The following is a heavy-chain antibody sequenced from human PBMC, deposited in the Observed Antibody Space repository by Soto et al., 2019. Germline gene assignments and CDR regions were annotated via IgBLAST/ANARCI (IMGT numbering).Heavy chain of an antibody. Sequence: PGGSLRLSCAASGFTFSSYAMTWVRQAPGKGLEWVSAISGRGDSTYYADSVKGRFTISRDQSKNTLYLQMHSLRAEDTAVYFCAKERDNGAHRYLFDDCGQGSLVIVSS. D-gene: IGHD2-8*01. V-gene: IGHV3-23*01. CDR2: ISGRGDST. CDR1: GFTFSSYA. J-gene: IGHJ4*02. CDR3: AKERDNGAHRYLFDD.